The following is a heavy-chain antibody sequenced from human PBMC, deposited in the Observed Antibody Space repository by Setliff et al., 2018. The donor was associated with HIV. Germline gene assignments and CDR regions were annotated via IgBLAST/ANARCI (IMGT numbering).Heavy chain of an antibody. Sequence: GASVKVSCKASGYSSTSYGIAWVRQAPGQGLEWMGWISVYNGDTKYAQKLQDRVTMTIDTATRTAYMEVRSLRSDDTAVYYCARERNYGVNRPFDYWGQGTLVTVS. D-gene: IGHD4-17*01. V-gene: IGHV1-18*01. CDR1: GYSSTSYG. J-gene: IGHJ4*02. CDR3: ARERNYGVNRPFDY. CDR2: ISVYNGDT.